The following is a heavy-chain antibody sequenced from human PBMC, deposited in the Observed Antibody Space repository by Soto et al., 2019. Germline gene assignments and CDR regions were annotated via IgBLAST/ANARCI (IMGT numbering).Heavy chain of an antibody. Sequence: SQTLSLTCAISGDSVPSNSAAWNWIRQSPSRGLEWLGRTYYRSKWYNDYAVSVKSRITINPDISKNQFSLQLNSVTPEDTAVYYCARVEAGAGYYYYGMDVWGQGTTVTVSS. CDR3: ARVEAGAGYYYYGMDV. J-gene: IGHJ6*02. CDR1: GDSVPSNSAA. V-gene: IGHV6-1*01. CDR2: TYYRSKWYN. D-gene: IGHD6-13*01.